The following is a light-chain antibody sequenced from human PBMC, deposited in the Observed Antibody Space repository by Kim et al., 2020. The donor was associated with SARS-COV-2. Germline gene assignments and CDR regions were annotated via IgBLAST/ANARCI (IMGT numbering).Light chain of an antibody. J-gene: IGKJ2*01. CDR3: QQLNTYPYT. Sequence: STSVEVKVPITCRAGQGIGRYLAWYQQKPGEAPKVLIHTASTLQTGVPSRFSGSGSGTDFALTISSLQPEDSATYFCQQLNTYPYTFGQGTKLEI. CDR1: QGIGRY. V-gene: IGKV1-9*01. CDR2: TAS.